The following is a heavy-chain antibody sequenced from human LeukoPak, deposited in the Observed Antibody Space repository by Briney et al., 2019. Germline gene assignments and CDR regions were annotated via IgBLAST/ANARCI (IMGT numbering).Heavy chain of an antibody. CDR3: TRGPPFDP. CDR1: GFPFSTHS. V-gene: IGHV3-21*01. Sequence: PGGSLRLSCTASGFPFSTHSMNWVRQAPGKGLEWVSSISSSSGYIHYADSVKGRFTISRDNAKNSLYLQMNSLRAEDTAVYYCTRGPPFDPWGQGTLVTVSS. CDR2: ISSSSGYI. J-gene: IGHJ5*02.